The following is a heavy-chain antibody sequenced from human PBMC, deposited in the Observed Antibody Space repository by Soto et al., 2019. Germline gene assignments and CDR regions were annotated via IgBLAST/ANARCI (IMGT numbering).Heavy chain of an antibody. J-gene: IGHJ4*02. CDR2: ISYEGSNK. CDR3: AKENPAAMPNDD. D-gene: IGHD2-2*01. Sequence: QVQLVESGGGVVQPGRSLRLSCAASGFTFSSSGMHWVRQAPGKGLEWVAVISYEGSNKYYAYSVKGRFTISRDNSKNTLYLQMNSLRAEDTAVYYCAKENPAAMPNDDWGQGTLVTVSS. CDR1: GFTFSSSG. V-gene: IGHV3-30*18.